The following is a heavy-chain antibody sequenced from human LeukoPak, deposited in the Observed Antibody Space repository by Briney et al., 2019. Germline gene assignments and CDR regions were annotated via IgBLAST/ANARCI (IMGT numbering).Heavy chain of an antibody. CDR2: IYYSGST. D-gene: IGHD3-22*01. V-gene: IGHV4-59*08. Sequence: PSETLCLTCTVSGGSISSYYWSWIRQPPGKGLEWIGYIYYSGSTNYNPSLKSRVTISVDTSKNQFSLKLSSVTAADTAVYYCARRSPEYTYYYDSSGYYDYWGQGTLVTVSS. CDR1: GGSISSYY. J-gene: IGHJ4*02. CDR3: ARRSPEYTYYYDSSGYYDY.